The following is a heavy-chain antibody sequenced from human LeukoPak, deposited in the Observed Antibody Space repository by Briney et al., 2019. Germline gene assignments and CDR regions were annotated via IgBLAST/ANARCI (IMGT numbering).Heavy chain of an antibody. J-gene: IGHJ5*02. V-gene: IGHV1-2*02. Sequence: ASVKLSCTASGYTFTGYYMHWVRQAPGQGLEWMGWINPNSGGTNYAQKFQGRVTMTRDTSISTAYMELSRLRSDDTAVYYCARSHGGITIRNWFDPWGQGTLVTVSS. D-gene: IGHD3-3*01. CDR3: ARSHGGITIRNWFDP. CDR1: GYTFTGYY. CDR2: INPNSGGT.